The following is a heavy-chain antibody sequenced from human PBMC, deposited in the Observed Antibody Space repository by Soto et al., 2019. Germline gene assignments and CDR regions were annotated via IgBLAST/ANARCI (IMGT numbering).Heavy chain of an antibody. CDR3: ARAGGVGVAGTHFDD. CDR2: IYYSGST. Sequence: SETLSLTCTVSGGSISSYYWSWIRQPPGKGLEWIGYIYYSGSTNYNPSLKSRVTISVDTSKNQFSLKLSSVTAADTAVYYCARAGGVGVAGTHFDDWGQGTLVTVAS. V-gene: IGHV4-59*01. CDR1: GGSISSYY. J-gene: IGHJ4*02. D-gene: IGHD6-19*01.